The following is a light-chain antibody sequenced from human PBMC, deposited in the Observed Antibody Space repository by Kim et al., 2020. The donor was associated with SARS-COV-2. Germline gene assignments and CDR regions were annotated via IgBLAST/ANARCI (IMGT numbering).Light chain of an antibody. CDR3: QKCDSAPWT. CDR2: AAS. Sequence: ASVGDRVTVTCRASQDISNYLAWFQLKPGKAPKLLIYAASALQPGVPSRFSGSGSGTDFTLTVTSLQPEDVATYYCQKCDSAPWTFGQGTKVEIK. V-gene: IGKV1-27*01. J-gene: IGKJ1*01. CDR1: QDISNY.